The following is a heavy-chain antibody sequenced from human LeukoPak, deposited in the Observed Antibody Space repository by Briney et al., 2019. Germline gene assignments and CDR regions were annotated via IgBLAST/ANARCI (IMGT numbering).Heavy chain of an antibody. CDR2: ISSSGSTI. CDR3: ARDDVVVLPAIIFVAYFDS. D-gene: IGHD2-2*01. CDR1: GFTFSDYY. Sequence: GGSLRLSCAASGFTFSDYYMSWIRQAPGKGLEWVSYISSSGSTIYYADSVKGRFTISRDNAKNSLYLQMNSLRAEDTAVYYCARDDVVVLPAIIFVAYFDSWGQGTLVTVSS. V-gene: IGHV3-11*01. J-gene: IGHJ4*02.